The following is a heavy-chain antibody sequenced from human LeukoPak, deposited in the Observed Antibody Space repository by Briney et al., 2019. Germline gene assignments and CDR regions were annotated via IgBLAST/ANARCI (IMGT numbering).Heavy chain of an antibody. CDR2: IDYSGTT. V-gene: IGHV4-39*01. Sequence: PSETLSLTCTASGVSISSSGYYWGWIRQPPGKGLEWIASIDYSGTTYYNPSLKSRVTISEDRSKNQFSLKLSSVTAADTAVYYCARLRDGRWLLEYWGQGTLVTVSS. CDR1: GVSISSSGYY. D-gene: IGHD5-24*01. J-gene: IGHJ4*02. CDR3: ARLRDGRWLLEY.